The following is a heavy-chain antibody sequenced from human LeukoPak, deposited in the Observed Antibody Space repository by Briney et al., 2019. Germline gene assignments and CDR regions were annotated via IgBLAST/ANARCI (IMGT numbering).Heavy chain of an antibody. CDR1: GFTFSSYA. Sequence: GALRLSCAASGFTFSSYAMTWVRQAPGKGLEWVSGISGSGSSTYYADSVKGRFTISRDNSKNTLHPQMSSLRGEDTVVYYCANAATYDTSGYYVNWFDPWGQGTLVTVSS. J-gene: IGHJ5*02. V-gene: IGHV3-23*01. CDR3: ANAATYDTSGYYVNWFDP. CDR2: ISGSGSST. D-gene: IGHD3-22*01.